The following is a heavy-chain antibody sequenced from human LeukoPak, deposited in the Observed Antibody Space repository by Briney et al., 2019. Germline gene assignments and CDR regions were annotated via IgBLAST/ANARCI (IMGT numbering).Heavy chain of an antibody. CDR3: AKDHYYDSSGYYSHFVY. D-gene: IGHD3-22*01. J-gene: IGHJ4*02. CDR1: GFSFSNYA. V-gene: IGHV3-23*01. CDR2: ISGSGGST. Sequence: GGSLRLSCAASGFSFSNYAMHWVRQAPGKGLEWVSAISGSGGSTYYADSVKGRFTISRDNSKNTLYLQMNSLRAEDTAVYYCAKDHYYDSSGYYSHFVYWGQGTLVTVSS.